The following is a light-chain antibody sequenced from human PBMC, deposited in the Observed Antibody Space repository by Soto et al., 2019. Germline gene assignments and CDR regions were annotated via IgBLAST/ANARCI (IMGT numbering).Light chain of an antibody. Sequence: EIVLTQSPATLSLSPGERATLSCRASQSVSSYLAWYQQKPGQAPRLLIYDASNRATGIPARFSGSGSGTDFTLTISSLEPEDFAIYYCQQRYNWRRTFGQGTKV. CDR2: DAS. CDR1: QSVSSY. J-gene: IGKJ1*01. CDR3: QQRYNWRRT. V-gene: IGKV3-11*01.